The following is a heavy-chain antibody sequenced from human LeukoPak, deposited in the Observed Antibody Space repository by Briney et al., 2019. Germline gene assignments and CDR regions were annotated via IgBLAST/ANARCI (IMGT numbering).Heavy chain of an antibody. CDR3: ATAEPGIAAAGNDWFDP. J-gene: IGHJ5*02. CDR2: FDPEDGET. Sequence: GASVKVSCKVSGYTLTELSMHWVRQAPGKGLEWMGGFDPEDGETIYARKFQGRVTMTEDTSTDTAYMELSSLRSEDTAVYYCATAEPGIAAAGNDWFDPWGQGTLVTVSS. V-gene: IGHV1-24*01. CDR1: GYTLTELS. D-gene: IGHD6-13*01.